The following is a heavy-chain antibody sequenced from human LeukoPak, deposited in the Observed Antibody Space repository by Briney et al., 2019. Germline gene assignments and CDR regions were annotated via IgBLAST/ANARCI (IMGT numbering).Heavy chain of an antibody. CDR1: GYTFTSYD. CDR2: MNPNRGNT. CDR3: ARVSCSGGSCYFDY. J-gene: IGHJ4*02. Sequence: ASVKVSCKASGYTFTSYDINWVRQASGQGLEWMGWMNPNRGNTGYAQKFQGRVTMTRNTSISTAYMELSSLRSGDTAVYYCARVSCSGGSCYFDYWGQGTLVTVSS. D-gene: IGHD2-15*01. V-gene: IGHV1-8*01.